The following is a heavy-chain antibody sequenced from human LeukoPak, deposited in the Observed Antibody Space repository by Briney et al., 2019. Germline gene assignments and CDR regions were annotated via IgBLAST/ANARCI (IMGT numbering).Heavy chain of an antibody. CDR2: VYHNGHS. CDR3: ASLGYSSGWLDS. V-gene: IGHV4-59*01. CDR1: GGSFSDNY. J-gene: IGHJ5*01. Sequence: SETLSLTCNVSGGSFSDNYWNWIRHLPGKGLEWIGYVYHNGHSDYNPSLKSRVTILVDTSTNQFSLKMISVTAADTAVYYCASLGYSSGWLDSWGHGSLVIVSS. D-gene: IGHD2-15*01.